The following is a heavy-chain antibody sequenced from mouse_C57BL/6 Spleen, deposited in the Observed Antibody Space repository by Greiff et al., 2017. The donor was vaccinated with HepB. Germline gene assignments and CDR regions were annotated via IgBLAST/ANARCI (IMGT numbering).Heavy chain of an antibody. Sequence: LVEPGASVKISCKASGYSFTDYNMNWVKQSNGKSLEWIGVINPNYGTTSYNQKFKGKATLTVDQSSSTAYMQLNSLTSEDSAVYYCARGVAYYDYDEGYFDVWGTGTTVTVSS. CDR3: ARGVAYYDYDEGYFDV. CDR2: INPNYGTT. CDR1: GYSFTDYN. V-gene: IGHV1-39*01. J-gene: IGHJ1*03. D-gene: IGHD2-4*01.